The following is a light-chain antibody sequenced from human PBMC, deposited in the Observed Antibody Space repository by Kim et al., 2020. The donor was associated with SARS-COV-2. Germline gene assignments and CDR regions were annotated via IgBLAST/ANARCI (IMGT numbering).Light chain of an antibody. V-gene: IGLV3-21*04. J-gene: IGLJ1*01. CDR1: QCGGKG. CDR2: YDS. Sequence: SYELTQPPSVSVSPGQTARITCGGNQCGGKGACWYQQKPGQSPVLVIYYDSERPSGITERFSGSNSGNTATLTISGDEAGRAPDLYRQVWNSSLYHVFGT. CDR3: QVWNSSLYHV.